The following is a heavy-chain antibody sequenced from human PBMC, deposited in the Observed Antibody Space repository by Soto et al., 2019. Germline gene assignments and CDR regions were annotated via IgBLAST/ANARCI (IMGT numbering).Heavy chain of an antibody. D-gene: IGHD1-20*01. CDR2: IYYSGIT. J-gene: IGHJ6*02. CDR1: GGSISSYY. Sequence: PSETLSLTCTVSGGSISSYYWSWIRQPPGKGLEWIGYIYYSGITNYNPSLKSRVTISVDTSKNQFSLKLSSVTAADTAVYYCARYKSNYYDGMHVWGQGTTVT. CDR3: ARYKSNYYDGMHV. V-gene: IGHV4-59*01.